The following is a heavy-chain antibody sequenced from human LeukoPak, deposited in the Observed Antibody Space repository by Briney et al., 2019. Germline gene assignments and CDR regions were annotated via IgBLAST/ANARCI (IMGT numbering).Heavy chain of an antibody. CDR1: GGSFSGYH. Sequence: SETLSLTCAVHGGSFSGYHWNWIRQSPGKGLEWIGEINDRGHTNYNPSLESRVTISVDTSKKQFSLKLNSVTAADTAVYYCARDPTTVVTTPFYFDFWGQGTLVTVSS. J-gene: IGHJ4*02. CDR3: ARDPTTVVTTPFYFDF. V-gene: IGHV4-34*01. D-gene: IGHD4-23*01. CDR2: INDRGHT.